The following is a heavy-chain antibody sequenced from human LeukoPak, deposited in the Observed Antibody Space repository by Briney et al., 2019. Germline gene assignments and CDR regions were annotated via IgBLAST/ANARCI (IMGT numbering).Heavy chain of an antibody. CDR1: GGSISSYY. CDR2: IYYSGST. CDR3: ARDRWFDP. Sequence: SETLSLTCTVSGGSISSYYWSWIRQPPGKGLEWIGYIYYSGSTNYNPSLKSRVTISVDTSKNQFSLKLSSVAAADTAVYYCARDRWFDPWGQGTLVTVSS. J-gene: IGHJ5*02. V-gene: IGHV4-59*01.